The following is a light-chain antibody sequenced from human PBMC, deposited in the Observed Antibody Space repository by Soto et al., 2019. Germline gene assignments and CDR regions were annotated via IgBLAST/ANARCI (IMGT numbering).Light chain of an antibody. CDR3: QQRSNWPPIT. CDR2: AAS. Sequence: DIVMTQSPATLSESPGCRVTVSCRASQSVSSHVAWYQQRPGQAPRLLINAASFRAAGIPARFSGSGSGTDFTLTISSLEPEDLAVYYCQQRSNWPPITFGQWTRLEIK. CDR1: QSVSSH. J-gene: IGKJ5*01. V-gene: IGKV3-11*01.